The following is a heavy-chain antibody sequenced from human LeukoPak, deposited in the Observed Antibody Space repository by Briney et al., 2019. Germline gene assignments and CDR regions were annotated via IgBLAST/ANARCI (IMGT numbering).Heavy chain of an antibody. V-gene: IGHV4-34*01. CDR3: ARSRSYYGSGSYYNPYYYYMDV. Sequence: PSETLSLTCAVYGGSFSGYYWSWIRQPPGKGLEWIGGINHSGSTNYNPSLKSRVTISVDTSENQFSLKLSSVTAADTAVYYCARSRSYYGSGSYYNPYYYYMDVWGKGTTVTVSS. CDR1: GGSFSGYY. J-gene: IGHJ6*03. CDR2: INHSGST. D-gene: IGHD3-10*01.